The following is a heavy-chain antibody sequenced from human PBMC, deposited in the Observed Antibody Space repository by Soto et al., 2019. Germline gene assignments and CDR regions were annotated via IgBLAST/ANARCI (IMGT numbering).Heavy chain of an antibody. V-gene: IGHV5-51*01. J-gene: IGHJ6*02. CDR2: IYPVDSDT. CDR3: ARHGMVRDPRRLPMSMDV. D-gene: IGHD3-10*01. CDR1: GYSFTSYW. Sequence: PGESLKISCKGSGYSFTSYWIGWVRQMPGKGLEWMGIIYPVDSDTRYSPSFQGQVTISADKSISTAYLQWSSLKASDTAMYYCARHGMVRDPRRLPMSMDVWGQGTTVTVSS.